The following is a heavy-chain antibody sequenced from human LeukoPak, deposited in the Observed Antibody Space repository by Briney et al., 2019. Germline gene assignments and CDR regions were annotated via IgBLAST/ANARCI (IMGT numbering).Heavy chain of an antibody. CDR3: ARGNDYGDYVSLD. V-gene: IGHV3-7*01. CDR2: IKQDGSEK. D-gene: IGHD4-17*01. J-gene: IGHJ4*02. CDR1: GFTFSSYW. Sequence: GGSLRLSCAASGFTFSSYWMSWVRQAPGKGLEWVANIKQDGSEKYYVDSVKGRFTISRDNAKNSLYLQMNSLRAEDTAVYYCARGNDYGDYVSLDWGQGTLVTVSS.